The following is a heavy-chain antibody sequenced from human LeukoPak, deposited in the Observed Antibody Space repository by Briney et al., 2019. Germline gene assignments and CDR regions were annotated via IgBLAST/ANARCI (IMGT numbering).Heavy chain of an antibody. CDR1: GFTFSSYS. V-gene: IGHV3-48*01. Sequence: PGRSLRLSCAASGFTFSSYSMNWVRQAPGKGLEWVSYISTSSSTIYYADSVKGRFTISRDTATSSLYLQMNSLRAEDTAVYYCARGRPPDYWGQGTLVTVSS. J-gene: IGHJ4*02. CDR3: ARGRPPDY. CDR2: ISTSSSTI.